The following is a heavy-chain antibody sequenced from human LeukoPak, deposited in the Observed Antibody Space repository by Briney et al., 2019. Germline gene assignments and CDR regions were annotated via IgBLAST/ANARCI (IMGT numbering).Heavy chain of an antibody. Sequence: PGGSLRLSCAASGFTFSSYGMHWVRQAPGKGLEWVAFIRYDGSNKYYADSVKGRFTISRDNAKNSVYLQMNSLGADDTAVYYCATYSILNARELRYWGQGTLVTVTS. J-gene: IGHJ1*01. D-gene: IGHD4-11*01. CDR2: IRYDGSNK. V-gene: IGHV3-30*02. CDR3: ATYSILNARELRY. CDR1: GFTFSSYG.